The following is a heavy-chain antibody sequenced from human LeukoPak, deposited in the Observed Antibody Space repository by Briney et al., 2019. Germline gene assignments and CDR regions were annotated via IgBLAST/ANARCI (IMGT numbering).Heavy chain of an antibody. Sequence: PSETLSLTCTVSGGSISSYYWSWIRQPAGKGLEWIGRIYTSGSTNYNPSLKSRVTMSVDTSKNQFSLKLSSVTAADTAVYYCARGQAFLGDILTGYWFDAFDIWGQGTMVTVSS. CDR1: GGSISSYY. D-gene: IGHD3-9*01. CDR3: ARGQAFLGDILTGYWFDAFDI. V-gene: IGHV4-4*07. J-gene: IGHJ3*02. CDR2: IYTSGST.